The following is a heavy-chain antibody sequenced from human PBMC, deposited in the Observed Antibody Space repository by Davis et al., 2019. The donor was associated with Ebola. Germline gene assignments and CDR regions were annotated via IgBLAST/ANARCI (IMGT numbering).Heavy chain of an antibody. D-gene: IGHD3-16*01. J-gene: IGHJ4*02. CDR3: GSEFAQGD. CDR1: GYTFTSYF. Sequence: AASVKVSCKASGYTFTSYFIHWVRQAPGHGLEWMGRIIPMVGIPNYAQKFQGRVTITPDKSTSTAYMELRSLRSEDTGVYYCGSEFAQGDWGQGTLVTVSS. V-gene: IGHV1-69*04. CDR2: IIPMVGIP.